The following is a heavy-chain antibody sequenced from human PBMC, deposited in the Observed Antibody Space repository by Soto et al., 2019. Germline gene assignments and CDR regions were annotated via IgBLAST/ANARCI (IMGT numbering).Heavy chain of an antibody. V-gene: IGHV1-3*01. CDR3: AREAAMVTTFDC. CDR2: INAGNGNT. Sequence: GASVKVSCKASGYSFTNYAMHWVRQAPGQRLEWMGWINAGNGNTRYSQRFQGRVTITRDTSASTAYMELSSLTSEDTAVYYCAREAAMVTTFDCWGQGTLVTVSS. J-gene: IGHJ4*02. D-gene: IGHD5-18*01. CDR1: GYSFTNYA.